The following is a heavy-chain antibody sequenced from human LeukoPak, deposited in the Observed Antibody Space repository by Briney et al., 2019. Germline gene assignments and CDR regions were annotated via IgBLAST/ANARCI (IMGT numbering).Heavy chain of an antibody. J-gene: IGHJ6*02. V-gene: IGHV3-30*04. CDR1: GFTLSSYA. CDR2: ISYDGSNK. CDR3: ARDIQQLADYYYGMDV. D-gene: IGHD6-13*01. Sequence: GRSLRLSCAASGFTLSSYAMHWVRQAPGKGLEWVAVISYDGSNKYYADSVKGRFTISRDNSKNTLYLQMNSLRAEDTAVYYCARDIQQLADYYYGMDVWGQGTTVTVSS.